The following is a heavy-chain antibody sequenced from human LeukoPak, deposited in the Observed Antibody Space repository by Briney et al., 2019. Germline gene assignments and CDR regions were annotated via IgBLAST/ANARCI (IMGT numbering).Heavy chain of an antibody. CDR1: GGSISSSSYY. J-gene: IGHJ5*02. CDR3: ARERMAVAGTNWFDP. V-gene: IGHV4-39*02. Sequence: SETLSLTCTVSGGSISSSSYYWGWIRQPPGQGLEWIGSIYYSGSTYYNPSLKSRVTISVDTSKNQFSLKLSSVTAADTAVYYCARERMAVAGTNWFDPWGQGTLVTVSS. CDR2: IYYSGST. D-gene: IGHD6-19*01.